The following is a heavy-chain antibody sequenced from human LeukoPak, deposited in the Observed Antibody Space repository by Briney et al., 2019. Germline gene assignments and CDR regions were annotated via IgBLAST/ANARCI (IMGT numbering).Heavy chain of an antibody. CDR2: IYTSGST. CDR1: GGSISSYY. J-gene: IGHJ3*02. D-gene: IGHD1-26*01. Sequence: SETLSLTCTVSGGSISSYYWSWIRQPAGKGLEWIGRIYTSGSTNYNPSLKSRVTMSVDTSKNQFSLKLSSVTAADTAVYYCAREDRFRSTSDPFDTWGQGTMVIVSS. CDR3: AREDRFRSTSDPFDT. V-gene: IGHV4-4*07.